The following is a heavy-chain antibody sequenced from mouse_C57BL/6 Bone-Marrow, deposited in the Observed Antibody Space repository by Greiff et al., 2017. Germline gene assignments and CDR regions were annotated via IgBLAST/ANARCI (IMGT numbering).Heavy chain of an antibody. CDR3: ARHRFAMDY. Sequence: EVKLMESGGDLVKPGGSLKLSCAASGFTFSSYGMSWVRQTPDKRLEWVATISSGGSYTYYPDSVKGRFTISRDNAKNTQYLQMSSLKSEDTAMYYCARHRFAMDYWGQGTSGTVSS. CDR1: GFTFSSYG. V-gene: IGHV5-6*01. CDR2: ISSGGSYT. J-gene: IGHJ4*01.